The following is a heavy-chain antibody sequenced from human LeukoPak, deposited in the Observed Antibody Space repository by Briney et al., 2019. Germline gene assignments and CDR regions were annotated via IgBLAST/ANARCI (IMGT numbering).Heavy chain of an antibody. D-gene: IGHD3-22*01. V-gene: IGHV4-31*03. CDR3: AQAPHYYDSSGYYLR. CDR2: IYYSGST. J-gene: IGHJ4*02. CDR1: GGSISSGGYY. Sequence: SETLSLTCTVSGGSISSGGYYWSWIRQHPGKGLEWIGYIYYSGSTYYNPSLKSRVTISVDTSKNQFSLKLSSVTAADTAVYYCAQAPHYYDSSGYYLRWGQGTLVTVSS.